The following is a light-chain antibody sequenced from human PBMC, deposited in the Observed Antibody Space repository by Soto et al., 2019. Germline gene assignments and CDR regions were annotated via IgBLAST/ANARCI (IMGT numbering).Light chain of an antibody. V-gene: IGKV3-11*01. Sequence: EIVMTQSPATLSLSPGERATLSCRASQSVSSYLAWYQQKPGQTPRLLIYDASNRATGIPARFSGSGSGTDFTLTISSLEPEDFAIYYCQQRSKWPTTFGGGTKAEIK. J-gene: IGKJ4*01. CDR1: QSVSSY. CDR3: QQRSKWPTT. CDR2: DAS.